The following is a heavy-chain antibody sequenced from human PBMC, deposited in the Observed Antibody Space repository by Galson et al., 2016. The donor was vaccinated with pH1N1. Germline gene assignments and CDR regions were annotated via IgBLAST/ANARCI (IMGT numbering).Heavy chain of an antibody. CDR2: IYWDDDQ. CDR1: GFSVRTSGVG. CDR3: ETREVTITNAFDV. D-gene: IGHD5-12*01. Sequence: PALVTPPQTLTLTCTFSGFSVRTSGVGVAWIRQPPGKALEWLALIYWDDDQRYSPSLKNRLTITNDISKNQVVLTMANMDPADTATYYCETREVTITNAFDVWGQGTMVTVSS. V-gene: IGHV2-5*02. J-gene: IGHJ3*01.